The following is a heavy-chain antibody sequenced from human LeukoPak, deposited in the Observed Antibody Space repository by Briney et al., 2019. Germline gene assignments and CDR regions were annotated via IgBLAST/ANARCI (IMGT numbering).Heavy chain of an antibody. CDR3: AKDCNGGNCYIDY. Sequence: GGSLLLSCAAAGFTFTNYAMNWVRRAPGKGLKWVSGMSGRGVSTYYADSVKGRFTISSDNSKNTLYLQMNSLRAEDTAIYYCAKDCNGGNCYIDYWGQGTLVTVAS. J-gene: IGHJ4*02. D-gene: IGHD2-15*01. CDR1: GFTFTNYA. V-gene: IGHV3-23*01. CDR2: MSGRGVST.